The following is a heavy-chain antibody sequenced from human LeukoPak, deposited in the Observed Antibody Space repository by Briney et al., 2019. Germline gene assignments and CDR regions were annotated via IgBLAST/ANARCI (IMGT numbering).Heavy chain of an antibody. V-gene: IGHV3-11*04. Sequence: GGSLRLFCAASGFTFIDYYMSWIRQAPGKGLERVSYIRSSSTTIYYADSVKGRFTMSRDNAKNSLYPQMNSLRAEDTAVYYCARDLLCPAVATIRGPCQCFDYWGQGTLVTVSS. J-gene: IGHJ4*02. CDR3: ARDLLCPAVATIRGPCQCFDY. CDR1: GFTFIDYY. CDR2: IRSSSTTI. D-gene: IGHD5-12*01.